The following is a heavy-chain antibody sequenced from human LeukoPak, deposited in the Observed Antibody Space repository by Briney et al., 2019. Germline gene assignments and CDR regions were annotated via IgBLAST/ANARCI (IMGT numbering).Heavy chain of an antibody. D-gene: IGHD1-26*01. J-gene: IGHJ6*03. CDR2: ISPSGGST. V-gene: IGHV1-46*01. CDR1: GYTFTSNY. Sequence: ASVKVSCKAFGYTFTSNYMHWVRQAPGQGPEWMGVISPSGGSTTYAQKFQGRVTLTRDMSTSTDYLELSSLRSEDTAVYYCARDLRGTELYYMDVWGKGTTVTISS. CDR3: ARDLRGTELYYMDV.